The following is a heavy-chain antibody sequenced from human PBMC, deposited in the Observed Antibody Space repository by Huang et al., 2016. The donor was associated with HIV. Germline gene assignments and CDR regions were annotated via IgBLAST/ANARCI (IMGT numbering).Heavy chain of an antibody. CDR2: ISDGGGST. V-gene: IGHV1-46*03. CDR3: ARVQPPHGRNPLDI. Sequence: QVHLVQSGAEVREPGASVKVSCRPSGNTFTSFHVHWVRQAPGQGLEWRGKISDGGGSTTYAEKFQGRRSMTRDRSTGTIFLGLRSLRSEDTAMYYCARVQPPHGRNPLDIWGQGTLITVSS. J-gene: IGHJ3*02. CDR1: GNTFTSFH.